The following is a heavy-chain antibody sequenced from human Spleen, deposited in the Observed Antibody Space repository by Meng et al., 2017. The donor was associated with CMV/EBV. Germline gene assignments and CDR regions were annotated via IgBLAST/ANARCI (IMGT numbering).Heavy chain of an antibody. CDR1: GFTFSSYG. V-gene: IGHV3-20*04. CDR2: IYWNGGST. CDR3: ARDHDFWSGQSPMDV. D-gene: IGHD3-3*01. Sequence: GGSLRLSCAASGFTFSSYGMHWVRQAPGKGLEWVARIYWNGGSTSYADSVKGRFTISRDNAKNSLYLQMNSLRAEDTALYYCARDHDFWSGQSPMDVWGQGTTVTVSS. J-gene: IGHJ6*02.